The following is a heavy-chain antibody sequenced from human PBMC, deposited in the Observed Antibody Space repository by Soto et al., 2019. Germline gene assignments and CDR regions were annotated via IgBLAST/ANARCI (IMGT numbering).Heavy chain of an antibody. J-gene: IGHJ4*02. Sequence: XSVKGSCKASGYPLNNYEIHWVRQATGQGLEWMGWMNPYSGNTGYAQKFQGRVSFTRDTSIGTAYMELSSLKSEDTAVYYCAPRKAGSGPHYFDYCGQGSLVTVSS. V-gene: IGHV1-8*01. CDR3: APRKAGSGPHYFDY. D-gene: IGHD3-10*01. CDR2: MNPYSGNT. CDR1: GYPLNNYE.